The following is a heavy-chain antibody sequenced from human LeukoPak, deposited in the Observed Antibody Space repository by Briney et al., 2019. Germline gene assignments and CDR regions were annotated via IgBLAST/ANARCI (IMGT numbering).Heavy chain of an antibody. CDR2: ISYDGSNK. Sequence: GRSLRLSCAASGFTFSNYGMHWVRQAPGKGLEWVAVISYDGSNKYYADSVKGRFTISRDNSKSTLNLQMNSLRAEDTAVYYCAGTPIHIELTSGMDVWGQGTTVAVSS. V-gene: IGHV3-30*03. J-gene: IGHJ6*02. D-gene: IGHD2-21*01. CDR3: AGTPIHIELTSGMDV. CDR1: GFTFSNYG.